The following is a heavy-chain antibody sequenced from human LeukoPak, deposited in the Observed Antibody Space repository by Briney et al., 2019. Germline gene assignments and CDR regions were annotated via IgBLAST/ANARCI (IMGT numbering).Heavy chain of an antibody. D-gene: IGHD6-19*01. CDR3: ARGAVAGKLSDY. J-gene: IGHJ4*02. CDR2: ISAYNGNT. V-gene: IGHV1-18*01. CDR1: GYTFTIYG. Sequence: ASVTVSCKASGYTFTIYGISWVRQAPGQGLEWMGWISAYNGNTNYAQKLQGGVTMTTDTSTSTAYMELRSLRSDDTAVYYCARGAVAGKLSDYWGQGTLVTVSS.